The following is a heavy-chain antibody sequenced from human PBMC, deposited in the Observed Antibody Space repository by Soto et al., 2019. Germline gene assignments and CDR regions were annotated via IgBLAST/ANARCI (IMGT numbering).Heavy chain of an antibody. CDR3: ASSIEYYSYGMAV. CDR1: AV. Sequence: AVCGWIRQSPSRGLEWLGRTYYRSKWYNDYAVSVKSRITINPDTSKNQFSLQLNSVTPEDTAVYYCASSIEYYSYGMAVRLQRTTVTVSS. V-gene: IGHV6-1*01. CDR2: TYYRSKWYN. J-gene: IGHJ6*02.